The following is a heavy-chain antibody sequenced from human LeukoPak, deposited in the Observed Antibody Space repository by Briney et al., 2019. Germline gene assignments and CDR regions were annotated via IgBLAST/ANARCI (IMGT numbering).Heavy chain of an antibody. V-gene: IGHV4-34*01. CDR1: GGPFSGFY. J-gene: IGHJ4*02. CDR3: ARGGGPPAYYFDF. Sequence: SETLSLSCAVYGGPFSGFYWSWIRQPPGKGLEWIGEINHSGTPNYNTSLKSRVTISVDTSKNQFSLRLTSLTAADTAVYYCARGGGPPAYYFDFWSQGIQVTVCS. D-gene: IGHD3-16*01. CDR2: INHSGTP.